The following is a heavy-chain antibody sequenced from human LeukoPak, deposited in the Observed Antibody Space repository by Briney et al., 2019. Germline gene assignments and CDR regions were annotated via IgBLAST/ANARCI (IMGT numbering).Heavy chain of an antibody. CDR1: GYTFTSYY. V-gene: IGHV1-46*01. J-gene: IGHJ6*03. CDR3: ARTGYSSGSSYYYYMDV. D-gene: IGHD6-19*01. CDR2: INPSGGST. Sequence: ASVKVSCKASGYTFTSYYMHWVRQAPGQGLEWMGIINPSGGSTSYAQKFQGRVTMTRDTSTSTVYMELSSLRSEDTAVYYCARTGYSSGSSYYYYMDVWGKGTTVTVSS.